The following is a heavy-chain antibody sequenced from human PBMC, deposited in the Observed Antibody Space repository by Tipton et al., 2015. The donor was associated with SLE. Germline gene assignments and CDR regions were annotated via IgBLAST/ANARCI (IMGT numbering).Heavy chain of an antibody. J-gene: IGHJ6*02. V-gene: IGHV4-59*01. CDR2: IYYSGST. Sequence: TLSLTCAVYGGSFSSYYWSWIRQPPGKGLEWIGYIYYSGSTNYNPSLKSRVTISVDTSKNQFSLKLSSVTAADTAVYYCARLYYDAVVDWMDYYYGMDVWGQGTTVTVSS. CDR3: ARLYYDAVVDWMDYYYGMDV. CDR1: GGSFSSYY. D-gene: IGHD3-22*01.